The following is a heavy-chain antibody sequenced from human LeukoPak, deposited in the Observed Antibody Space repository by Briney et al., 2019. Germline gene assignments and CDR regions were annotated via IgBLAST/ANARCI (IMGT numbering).Heavy chain of an antibody. J-gene: IGHJ4*02. Sequence: GASVKVSCKAFGYTFTSNYMHWVRQAPGQGPEWMGVISPSGGSTTYAQKFQGRVTLTRDKSISTAYLQWSSLKASDTAMYYCARQAVTTGFDYWGQGTLVTVSS. D-gene: IGHD4-17*01. CDR2: ISPSGGST. CDR3: ARQAVTTGFDY. V-gene: IGHV1-46*01. CDR1: GYTFTSNY.